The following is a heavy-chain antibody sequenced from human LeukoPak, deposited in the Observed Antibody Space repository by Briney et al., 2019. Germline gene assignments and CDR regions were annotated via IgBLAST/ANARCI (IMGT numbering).Heavy chain of an antibody. Sequence: SQTLSLTCVVSGYSISSGYHGGWIRQPPGEGLEWIGSVYRSVSTYYNPSLKSRVTISVDTSKNQISLKVRSVTAADTAVYYCARENWVFDYWGQGILVTVSS. D-gene: IGHD7-27*01. CDR3: ARENWVFDY. CDR1: GYSISSGYH. V-gene: IGHV4-38-2*02. J-gene: IGHJ4*02. CDR2: VYRSVST.